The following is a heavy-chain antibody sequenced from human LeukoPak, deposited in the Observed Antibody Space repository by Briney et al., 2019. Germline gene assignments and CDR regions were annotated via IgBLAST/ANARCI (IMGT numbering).Heavy chain of an antibody. CDR1: GGSFSGYY. J-gene: IGHJ4*02. D-gene: IGHD3-3*01. V-gene: IGHV4-34*01. Sequence: SETLSLTCAVYGGSFSGYYWSWIRQPPGKGLEWIGEINHSGSTNYNPSLKSRVTISVDTSKNQFSLKLSFVTAADTAVYYCARGPRREDFWSGYYTKPFDYWGQGTLVTVSS. CDR3: ARGPRREDFWSGYYTKPFDY. CDR2: INHSGST.